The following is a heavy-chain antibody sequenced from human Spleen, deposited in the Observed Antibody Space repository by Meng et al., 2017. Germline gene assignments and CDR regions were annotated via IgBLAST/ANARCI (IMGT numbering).Heavy chain of an antibody. CDR1: GYTFTGYY. CDR2: INPNSGGT. D-gene: IGHD6-6*01. J-gene: IGHJ4*02. V-gene: IGHV1-2*06. Sequence: QVPLVPAGAEVKKPGASVKVSCKASGYTFTGYYMHWVRQAPGQGLEWMGRINPNSGGTNYAQKFQGRVTMTRDTSISTAYMELSRLRSDDTAVYYCARQYSSSLRIFDYWGQGTLVTVSS. CDR3: ARQYSSSLRIFDY.